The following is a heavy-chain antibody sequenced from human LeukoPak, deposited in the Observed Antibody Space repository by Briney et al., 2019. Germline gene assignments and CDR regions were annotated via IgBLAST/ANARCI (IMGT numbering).Heavy chain of an antibody. CDR1: YTFTDYY. Sequence: ASVKVSCKAGYTFTDYYMHWVRQAPGQRLEWMGWINPHSGGTDHAQKFQGRVTMTRGTSISTAYMELSRLRSDDTAVYYCARVLMVPSQAHGVGYWGQGTLVTVSS. CDR2: INPHSGGT. CDR3: ARVLMVPSQAHGVGY. D-gene: IGHD2-8*01. V-gene: IGHV1-2*02. J-gene: IGHJ4*02.